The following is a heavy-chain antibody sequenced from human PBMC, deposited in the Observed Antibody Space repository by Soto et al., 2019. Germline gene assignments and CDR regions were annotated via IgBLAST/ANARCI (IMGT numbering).Heavy chain of an antibody. D-gene: IGHD4-4*01. J-gene: IGHJ4*02. CDR3: ARCPHDYINEG. CDR2: MNANSGNT. V-gene: IGHV1-8*01. Sequence: QVQLVQSGAEVKKPGASVKVSCKASGYSFTSYDITWVRQAPGQGLEWMGWMNANSGNTEYAQKFQGSVTMTRNTATNTASMELSSLQSDDTAVFYCARCPHDYINEGWGQGTLVIVSS. CDR1: GYSFTSYD.